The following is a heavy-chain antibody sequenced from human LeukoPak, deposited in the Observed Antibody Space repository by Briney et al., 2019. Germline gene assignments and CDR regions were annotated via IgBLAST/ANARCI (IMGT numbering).Heavy chain of an antibody. CDR3: AKDQATQYDFWSGFGY. Sequence: GGYLRLYCAATGFNFSSYGIHLVRQAPCNGLQFVASIRYDGSNKYYADSVKGRFTISRDNSKNTLYLQLNSLRAEDTAVYFCAKDQATQYDFWSGFGYWGQGTLVTVSS. CDR1: GFNFSSYG. J-gene: IGHJ4*02. V-gene: IGHV3-30*02. CDR2: IRYDGSNK. D-gene: IGHD3-3*01.